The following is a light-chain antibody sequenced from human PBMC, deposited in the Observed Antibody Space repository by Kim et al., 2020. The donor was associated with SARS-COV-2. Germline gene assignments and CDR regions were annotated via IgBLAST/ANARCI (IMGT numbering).Light chain of an antibody. V-gene: IGKV1-39*01. Sequence: DIQMTQSPSSLSASVGDRVTISCRASQSISTYLNWYQQKPGKAPKLLIYAASSLASGVPSRFSGSGSGTDFTLTINSLQPEDFATYYCQQGYSTFGRGTKLEI. J-gene: IGKJ2*01. CDR1: QSISTY. CDR3: QQGYST. CDR2: AAS.